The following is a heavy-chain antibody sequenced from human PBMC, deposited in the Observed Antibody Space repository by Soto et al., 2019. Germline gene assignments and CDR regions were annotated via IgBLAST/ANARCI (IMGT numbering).Heavy chain of an antibody. Sequence: SETLSLTCTVSGGSISSYYWSWVRQPAGKGLEWIGRIYTSGSTNYNPSLKSRVTMSVDTSKNQFSLKLSSVTAADTAVYYCARDGLLGRAAAGICNWFAPWGQGTLLIV. V-gene: IGHV4-4*07. CDR1: GGSISSYY. CDR2: IYTSGST. J-gene: IGHJ5*02. D-gene: IGHD6-13*01. CDR3: ARDGLLGRAAAGICNWFAP.